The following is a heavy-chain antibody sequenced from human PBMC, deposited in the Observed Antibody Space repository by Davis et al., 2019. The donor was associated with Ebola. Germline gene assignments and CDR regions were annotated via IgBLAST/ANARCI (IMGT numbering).Heavy chain of an antibody. CDR2: ISYDGSNK. CDR3: ARLLGPFDY. V-gene: IGHV3-30*14. Sequence: PGGSLRLSCAASGFTFSSYAMHWVRQAPGKGLEWVAVISYDGSNKYYADSVKGRFTISRDNSKNTLYLQMNSLRAEDTAVYYCARLLGPFDYWGQGTLVTVAS. J-gene: IGHJ4*02. CDR1: GFTFSSYA.